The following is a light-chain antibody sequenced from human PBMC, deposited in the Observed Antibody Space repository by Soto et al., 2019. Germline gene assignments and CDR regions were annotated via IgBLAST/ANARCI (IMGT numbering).Light chain of an antibody. CDR2: GAS. Sequence: EIVLTQSPGTLSLSPGERATLSCRASQSVNSNYLAWYRRKPGQATSLLIYGASTRATGIPGRFSGSGSGTDFTLTITRLEPEDFAVYYCQQYGSSPPTFGQGTKVEIK. V-gene: IGKV3-20*01. CDR1: QSVNSNY. J-gene: IGKJ1*01. CDR3: QQYGSSPPT.